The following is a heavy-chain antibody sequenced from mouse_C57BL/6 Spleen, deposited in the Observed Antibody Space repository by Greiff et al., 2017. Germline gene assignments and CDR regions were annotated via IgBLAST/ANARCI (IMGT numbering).Heavy chain of an antibody. CDR3: AKREDGNRSYWYFDV. Sequence: QVQLKESGPGLVAPSQSLSITCTVSGFSLTSYGVDWVRQPPGKGLEWLGVIWGGGSTNYNSALMSRLSISKDNSKSQVTFKMNSLQTADTAMYYCAKREDGNRSYWYFDVWGTGTTVTVSS. J-gene: IGHJ1*03. CDR2: IWGGGST. CDR1: GFSLTSYG. D-gene: IGHD2-1*01. V-gene: IGHV2-9*01.